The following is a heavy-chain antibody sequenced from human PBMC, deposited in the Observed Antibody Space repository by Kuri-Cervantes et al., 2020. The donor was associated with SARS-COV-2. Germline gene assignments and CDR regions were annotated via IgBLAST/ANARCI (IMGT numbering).Heavy chain of an antibody. Sequence: LSLTCAASGFTFSSYEMNWVRQAPGKVLEWVSYIGSSGSNIYYADSVKGRFTISRDNAKNTLYLQMNSLRAEDTAVYFCAKDPTATTEYYYAMDVWGQGTTVTVSS. V-gene: IGHV3-48*03. J-gene: IGHJ6*02. CDR2: IGSSGSNI. CDR3: AKDPTATTEYYYAMDV. D-gene: IGHD1-7*01. CDR1: GFTFSSYE.